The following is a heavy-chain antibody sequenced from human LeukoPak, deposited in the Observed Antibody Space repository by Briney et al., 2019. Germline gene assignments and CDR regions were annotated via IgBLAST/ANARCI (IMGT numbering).Heavy chain of an antibody. D-gene: IGHD6-19*01. CDR1: GGTFSSYT. CDR2: IIPILGIA. V-gene: IGHV1-69*02. CDR3: ASSGWYSGWFDP. J-gene: IGHJ5*02. Sequence: SVKVSCKASGGTFSSYTISWVRQAPGRGLEWMGRIIPILGIANYAQKFQGRVTITADKSTSTAYMELSSLRSEDTAVYYCASSGWYSGWFDPWGQGTLVTVSS.